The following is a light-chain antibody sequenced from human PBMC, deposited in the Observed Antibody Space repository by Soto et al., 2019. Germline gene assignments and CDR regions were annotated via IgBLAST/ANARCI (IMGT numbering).Light chain of an antibody. J-gene: IGKJ3*01. CDR1: QSVSSSY. V-gene: IGKV3-20*01. CDR3: KQYGSSQGFT. Sequence: EIVLTQSPGTLSLSPGERATLSCRASQSVSSSYLAWYQQKPGQAPRLLIYGASSRATGIPDRSSGSGSGTDFTLTISRLEPEDFAVYYCKQYGSSQGFTFGPGTKVDIK. CDR2: GAS.